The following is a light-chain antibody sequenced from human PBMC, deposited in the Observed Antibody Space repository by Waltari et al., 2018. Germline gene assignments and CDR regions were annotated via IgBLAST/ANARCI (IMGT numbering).Light chain of an antibody. CDR2: SSS. Sequence: IVLTQSPATLSLSPGQRATLSCRASQSVYTTYLAWYQQKPGQAPRLLIYSSSNRATGIPDRFSGSGSGTDFTLTISRLEPGDFAVYYCQQYGTSPWTFCQGTKVEIK. J-gene: IGKJ1*01. CDR1: QSVYTTY. V-gene: IGKV3-20*01. CDR3: QQYGTSPWT.